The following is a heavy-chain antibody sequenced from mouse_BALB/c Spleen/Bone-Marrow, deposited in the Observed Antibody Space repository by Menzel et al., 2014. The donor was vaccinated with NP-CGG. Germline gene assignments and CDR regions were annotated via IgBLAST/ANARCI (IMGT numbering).Heavy chain of an antibody. V-gene: IGHV1S56*01. Sequence: QVQPKESGPELVKPGASVKMSCKASGYTFTSYFIHWVKQRPGQGLEWIGWIYPGDGSTNYNEKFKGKTTLTADKSSSTDYMLLSSLTSEDSAIYLCARGDYYCGSGGAWFAYWGQGTLVTVSA. CDR1: GYTFTSYF. CDR2: IYPGDGST. D-gene: IGHD1-1*01. CDR3: ARGDYYCGSGGAWFAY. J-gene: IGHJ3*01.